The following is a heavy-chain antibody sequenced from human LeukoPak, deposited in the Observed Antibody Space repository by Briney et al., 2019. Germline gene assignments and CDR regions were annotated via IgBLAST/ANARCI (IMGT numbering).Heavy chain of an antibody. CDR2: INWNGGST. V-gene: IGHV3-20*04. Sequence: PGGSLRLSCAASGFTFDDYGMSWVRQAPGKGLEWVSGINWNGGSTFYTDSVKGRSTISRDNAKNSLYLQMNSLRVEDTALYYCARAGRYDFWSGYTHYYYMDVWGKGTTVTVSS. CDR3: ARAGRYDFWSGYTHYYYMDV. D-gene: IGHD3-3*01. J-gene: IGHJ6*03. CDR1: GFTFDDYG.